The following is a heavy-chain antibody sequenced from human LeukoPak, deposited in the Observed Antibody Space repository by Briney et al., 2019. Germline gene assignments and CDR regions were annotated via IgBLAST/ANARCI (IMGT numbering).Heavy chain of an antibody. D-gene: IGHD6-19*01. CDR1: GGSFNNYC. J-gene: IGHJ5*02. CDR3: ARGPGAPVTGTRFFDP. Sequence: SETLSLTCAVYGGSFNNYCCNWIRQSPGKGLEWIAGIDYTGRTNYNPSLKSRVTISLDTSKNHFSLNLSSLTAAGTATYYCARGPGAPVTGTRFFDPWGQGTPVTVSS. V-gene: IGHV4-34*01. CDR2: IDYTGRT.